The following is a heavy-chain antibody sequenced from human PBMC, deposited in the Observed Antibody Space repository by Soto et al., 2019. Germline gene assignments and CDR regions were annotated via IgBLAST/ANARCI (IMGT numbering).Heavy chain of an antibody. CDR1: GGTFSSYA. Sequence: ASVKVSCKASGGTFSSYAISWVRQAPGQGLEWMGGIIPIFGTANYAQKFQGRVTITADESTSTAYMELSSLRSEDTAVYYCARSRRCSSTSCYVIFDWFDPWGQGTLVTVSS. J-gene: IGHJ5*02. V-gene: IGHV1-69*13. D-gene: IGHD2-2*01. CDR3: ARSRRCSSTSCYVIFDWFDP. CDR2: IIPIFGTA.